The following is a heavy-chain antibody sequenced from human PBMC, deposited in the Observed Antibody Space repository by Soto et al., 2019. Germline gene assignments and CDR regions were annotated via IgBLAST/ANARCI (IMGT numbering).Heavy chain of an antibody. CDR3: ARGNYYGSGSLVFRWFDP. D-gene: IGHD3-10*01. Sequence: NPSETLSLTCTVSGGSISSYYWSWIRQPPGKGLEWIGYIYYSGSTNYNPSLKSRVTISVDTSKNQFSLKLSSVTAADTAVYYCARGNYYGSGSLVFRWFDPWGQGTLVTV. J-gene: IGHJ5*02. CDR1: GGSISSYY. V-gene: IGHV4-59*01. CDR2: IYYSGST.